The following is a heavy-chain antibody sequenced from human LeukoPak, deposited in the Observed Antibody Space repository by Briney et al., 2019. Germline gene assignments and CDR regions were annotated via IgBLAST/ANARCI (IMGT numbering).Heavy chain of an antibody. D-gene: IGHD6-13*01. Sequence: PSETLSLTCAVYGGSFSGYYWSWIRQPPGKGLEWIGEINHSGSTNYNPSLKSRVTISVDTSKNQFSLKLSSVTAADTAVYYCARMPRWPQLAHYGMDVWGQGTTVTVSS. CDR1: GGSFSGYY. CDR3: ARMPRWPQLAHYGMDV. J-gene: IGHJ6*02. V-gene: IGHV4-34*01. CDR2: INHSGST.